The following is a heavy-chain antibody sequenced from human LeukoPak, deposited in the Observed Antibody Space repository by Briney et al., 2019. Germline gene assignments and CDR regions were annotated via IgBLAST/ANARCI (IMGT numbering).Heavy chain of an antibody. CDR2: IYSGGTT. CDR3: ARDGYGYNYMDV. V-gene: IGHV3-53*01. J-gene: IGHJ6*03. CDR1: GFTVSSNF. D-gene: IGHD5-12*01. Sequence: GESLRLSCAASGFTVSSNFMSWVRQAPGKGLEWVSVIYSGGTTYYADSVKGRFTISRDISKNTLHLQMNSLRAEDTAVYYCARDGYGYNYMDVWGRGTTVTVSS.